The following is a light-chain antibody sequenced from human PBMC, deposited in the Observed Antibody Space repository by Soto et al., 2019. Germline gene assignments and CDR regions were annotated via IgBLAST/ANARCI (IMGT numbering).Light chain of an antibody. CDR3: QQYGALPPT. CDR1: QTVSNTY. CDR2: GAS. J-gene: IGKJ4*01. V-gene: IGKV3-20*01. Sequence: EIVLTRFPGALSLSPGERVTLSCRASQTVSNTYLAWYQQKSGQAPKFLIYGASNRATGIPDRFSGSGSGTDFTLTISRLEPEDFAVYYRQQYGALPPTFGGGTKVEIK.